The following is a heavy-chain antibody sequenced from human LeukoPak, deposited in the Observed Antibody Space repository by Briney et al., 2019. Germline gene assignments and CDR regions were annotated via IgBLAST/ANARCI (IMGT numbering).Heavy chain of an antibody. J-gene: IGHJ4*02. CDR1: GFTFRSYG. CDR2: IRYDGNNK. Sequence: GGSLRLSCAASGFTFRSYGMHWVRQAPGKGLEWVAFIRYDGNNKDYADSVKGRFTISRDNSKNTLYLQMNSLRAEDTAVYYCAKDLYSSSSWPYYCDYWGQGTLVTVSS. V-gene: IGHV3-30*02. CDR3: AKDLYSSSSWPYYCDY. D-gene: IGHD6-13*01.